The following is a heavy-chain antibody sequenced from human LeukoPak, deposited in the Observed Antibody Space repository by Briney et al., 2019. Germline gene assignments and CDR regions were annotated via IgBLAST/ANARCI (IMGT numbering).Heavy chain of an antibody. V-gene: IGHV4-61*02. CDR3: ARWDRGAFDI. CDR2: IYTSGST. Sequence: SETLSLTCTVSGGSISSGSYYWSWIRQPAGKGLEWIGRIYTSGSTNYNPSLKSRVTISVDTSKNQFSLKLSSVTAADTAVCYCARWDRGAFDIWGQGTMVTVSS. J-gene: IGHJ3*02. D-gene: IGHD1-26*01. CDR1: GGSISSGSYY.